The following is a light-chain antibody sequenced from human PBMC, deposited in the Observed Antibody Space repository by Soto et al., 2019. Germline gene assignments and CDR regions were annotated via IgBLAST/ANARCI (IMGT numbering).Light chain of an antibody. V-gene: IGLV2-8*01. CDR2: EVT. J-gene: IGLJ2*01. Sequence: QSVLTQPPSASGSPGQSVTISCTGTSSDVGGYNYVSWYQQYPGKAPKLLIYEVTKRPSGVPDRFSGSKSGNTASLTVSGLQAEDEADYYCSSYAGSNNPVVFGGGTKLTVL. CDR1: SSDVGGYNY. CDR3: SSYAGSNNPVV.